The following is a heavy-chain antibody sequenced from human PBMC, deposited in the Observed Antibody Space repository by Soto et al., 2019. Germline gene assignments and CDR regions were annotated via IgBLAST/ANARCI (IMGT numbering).Heavy chain of an antibody. J-gene: IGHJ4*02. CDR1: GGSFSGYY. Sequence: PSETLSLTCAVYGGSFSGYYWSWIRQPPGKGLEWIGEINHSGSTNYNPSLKSRVTISVDTSKNQFSLKLSSVTAADTAVYYCASALGYCSSTSCSSFDYWRQGTLVPVS. CDR3: ASALGYCSSTSCSSFDY. D-gene: IGHD2-2*01. V-gene: IGHV4-34*01. CDR2: INHSGST.